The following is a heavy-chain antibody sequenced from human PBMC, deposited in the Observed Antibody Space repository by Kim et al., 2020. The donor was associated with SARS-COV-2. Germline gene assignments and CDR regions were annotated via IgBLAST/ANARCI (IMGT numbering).Heavy chain of an antibody. Sequence: GGSLRLSCAASGFTFDDYAMHWVRQAPGKGLEWVSGISWNSGSIGYADSVKGRFTISRDNAKNSLYLQMNSLRAEDTALYYCAKASAAAAGPFDYWGQGTLVTVSS. CDR1: GFTFDDYA. D-gene: IGHD6-13*01. CDR3: AKASAAAAGPFDY. J-gene: IGHJ4*02. CDR2: ISWNSGSI. V-gene: IGHV3-9*01.